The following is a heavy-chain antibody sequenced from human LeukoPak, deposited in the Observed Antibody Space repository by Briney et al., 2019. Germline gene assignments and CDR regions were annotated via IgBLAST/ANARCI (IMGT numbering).Heavy chain of an antibody. J-gene: IGHJ4*02. CDR1: GFTFSSYE. D-gene: IGHD3-22*01. CDR2: ISSSGSTI. CDR3: ARAIRNYYDSSGYYY. Sequence: GGSLRLSCAASGFTFSSYEMNWVRQAPGKGLEWVSYISSSGSTIYYADSVKGRFTISRDNAKNSLYLQMNSLRAEDTALYYCARAIRNYYDSSGYYYWGQGTLVTVSS. V-gene: IGHV3-48*03.